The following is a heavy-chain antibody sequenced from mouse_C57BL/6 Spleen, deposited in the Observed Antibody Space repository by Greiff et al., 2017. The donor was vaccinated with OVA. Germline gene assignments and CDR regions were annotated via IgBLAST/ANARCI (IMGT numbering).Heavy chain of an antibody. CDR2: ISSGSSTI. CDR1: GFTFSDYG. CDR3: AREGGPLYAMDY. J-gene: IGHJ4*01. V-gene: IGHV5-17*01. Sequence: EVKLVESGGGLVKPGGSLKLSCAASGFTFSDYGMHWVRQAPEKGLEWVAYISSGSSTIYYADTVKGRFTISRDNAKNTLFLQMTSLRSEDTAMYYCAREGGPLYAMDYWGQGTSVTVSS.